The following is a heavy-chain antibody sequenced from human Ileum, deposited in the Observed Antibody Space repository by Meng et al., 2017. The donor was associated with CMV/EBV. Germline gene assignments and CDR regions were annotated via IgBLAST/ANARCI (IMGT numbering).Heavy chain of an antibody. V-gene: IGHV4-61*01. CDR1: GSVSSGSYY. Sequence: GSVSSGSYYWSWIRQPPGKGLEWIGYIYYSGSTNYNPSLKSRVTISVDTSKNQFSLKLSSVTAADTAVYYCARTLTFGGVTPWWFDPWGQGTLVTVSS. CDR3: ARTLTFGGVTPWWFDP. CDR2: IYYSGST. D-gene: IGHD3-16*01. J-gene: IGHJ5*02.